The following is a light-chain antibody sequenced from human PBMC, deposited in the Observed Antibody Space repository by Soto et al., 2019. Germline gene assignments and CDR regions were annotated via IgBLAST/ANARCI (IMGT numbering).Light chain of an antibody. V-gene: IGKV3-20*01. CDR1: QSVSSSY. CDR2: GAS. Sequence: EIVLTQSPGTLSVSPGERATLSCRASQSVSSSYLAWYQQKPGQAPSLLIYGASSRATGIPDRFSGSGSGTDFTLTISRLEPEDFAVYYCQQYGSSPRITFGQGTRLEIK. J-gene: IGKJ5*01. CDR3: QQYGSSPRIT.